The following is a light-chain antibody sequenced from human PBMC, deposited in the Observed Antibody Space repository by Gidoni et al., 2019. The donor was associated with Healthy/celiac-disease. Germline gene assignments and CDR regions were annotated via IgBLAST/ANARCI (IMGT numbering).Light chain of an antibody. J-gene: IGKJ2*01. CDR2: GAS. CDR3: QQYNNWPSRYT. CDR1: QSVSSN. V-gene: IGKV3-15*01. Sequence: EIVMTQSPATLSVSPGERATLSCRASQSVSSNLAWYQQKPGQAPRLLIYGASTRATGIPARFSGSGSGTEFTLTISSLQSEDFVVYYCQQYNNWPSRYTFGQGTKLEIK.